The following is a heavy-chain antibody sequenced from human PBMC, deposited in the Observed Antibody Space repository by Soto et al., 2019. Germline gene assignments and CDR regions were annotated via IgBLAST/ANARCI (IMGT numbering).Heavy chain of an antibody. D-gene: IGHD2-15*01. CDR1: GFIVSTNY. CDR2: IFTGGAT. V-gene: IGHV3-53*01. Sequence: PGGSLRLSCAASGFIVSTNYMSWVRQAPGKGLEWISSIFTGGATYYADSVKGRFTISRDDSKNMLYLQMNSLRAEDTAVYYCARGVDSSKIRFDPWGQGTPVTVSS. J-gene: IGHJ5*02. CDR3: ARGVDSSKIRFDP.